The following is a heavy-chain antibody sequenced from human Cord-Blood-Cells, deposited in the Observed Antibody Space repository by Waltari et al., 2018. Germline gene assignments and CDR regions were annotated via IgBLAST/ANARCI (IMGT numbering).Heavy chain of an antibody. CDR3: ARQGLYCSSTSCIYYYMDV. CDR1: GGTFSSYA. D-gene: IGHD2-2*01. Sequence: QVQLVQSGAEVKKPGSSVKVSCKASGGTFSSYAISWVRQAPGQGLEWMGGIIPIFGTANYAQKFQGRVTITADESTSTAYMELSSLRSEDTAVYYCARQGLYCSSTSCIYYYMDVWGKGTTVTVSS. J-gene: IGHJ6*03. V-gene: IGHV1-69*01. CDR2: IIPIFGTA.